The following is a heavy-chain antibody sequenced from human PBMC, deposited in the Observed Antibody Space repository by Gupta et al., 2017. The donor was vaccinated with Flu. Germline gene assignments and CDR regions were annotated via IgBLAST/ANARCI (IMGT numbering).Heavy chain of an antibody. CDR2: IYYSGIT. J-gene: IGHJ4*02. CDR3: ARQTTGGATRYFDY. D-gene: IGHD1-26*01. Sequence: SYYYWGWIRQPPGKGLEWIGSIYYSGITYYNSSLKSRVTISVDTSKNQFSLKLTSVTAADTAVYYCARQTTGGATRYFDYWGLGTLVTVSS. V-gene: IGHV4-39*01. CDR1: SYYY.